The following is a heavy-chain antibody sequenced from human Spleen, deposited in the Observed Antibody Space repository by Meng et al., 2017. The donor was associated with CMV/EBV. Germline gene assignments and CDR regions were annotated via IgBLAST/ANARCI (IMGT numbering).Heavy chain of an antibody. CDR2: IKSKGDGGAT. CDR1: GFSFTNAW. CDR3: SARQISGTLVYFFDH. Sequence: GESLKISCAASGFSFTNAWMSWVRQAPGKGLEWVGRIKSKGDGGATDYAAPVKGRFTISRDDSQNMLYLQMNSLKTEDTAVYYCSARQISGTLVYFFDHWGQGTLVTVSS. D-gene: IGHD1-7*01. J-gene: IGHJ5*02. V-gene: IGHV3-15*01.